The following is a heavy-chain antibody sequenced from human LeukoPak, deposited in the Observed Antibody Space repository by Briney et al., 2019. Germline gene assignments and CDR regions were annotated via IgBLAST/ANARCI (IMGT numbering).Heavy chain of an antibody. Sequence: GGSLRLSCAASGFTFTKYWMTWVRQAPGKGLEWVGNIKQDGSDKNYMDSVKGRFTISRDNSKNTLYLQMNSLRAEDTAVYYCAKECYPGNSISCVFDYWGRGALVTVSS. D-gene: IGHD6-13*01. J-gene: IGHJ4*02. CDR2: IKQDGSDK. CDR3: AKECYPGNSISCVFDY. V-gene: IGHV3-7*01. CDR1: GFTFTKYW.